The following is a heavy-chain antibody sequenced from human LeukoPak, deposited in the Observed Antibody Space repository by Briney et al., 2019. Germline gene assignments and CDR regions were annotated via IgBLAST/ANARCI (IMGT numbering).Heavy chain of an antibody. CDR3: ARQALLWFGELFTWFDP. D-gene: IGHD3-10*01. J-gene: IGHJ5*02. Sequence: SETLSLTCTVSGGSISSYYWSWIRQPPGKGLEWIGYIYCSGSTNYNPSLKSRVTISVDTSKNQFSLKLSSVTAADTAVYYCARQALLWFGELFTWFDPWGQGTLVTVSS. CDR1: GGSISSYY. CDR2: IYCSGST. V-gene: IGHV4-59*08.